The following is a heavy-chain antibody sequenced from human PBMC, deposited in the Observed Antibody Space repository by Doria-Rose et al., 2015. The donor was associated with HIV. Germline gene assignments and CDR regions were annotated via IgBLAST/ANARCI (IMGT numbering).Heavy chain of an antibody. Sequence: QVQLVQSGPVLVKPTETLTLTCTVSGVSLSSPGMGVSWIRQPPGKALEWLANIFSDDVRAYSTSLKSRLTISRRTSKSQVVLTMTDMDPVDTATYYCARIKSSRWYHKYYFDFWGQGTLVIVSA. J-gene: IGHJ4*02. CDR2: IFSDDVR. D-gene: IGHD6-13*01. V-gene: IGHV2-26*01. CDR1: GVSLSSPGMG. CDR3: ARIKSSRWYHKYYFDF.